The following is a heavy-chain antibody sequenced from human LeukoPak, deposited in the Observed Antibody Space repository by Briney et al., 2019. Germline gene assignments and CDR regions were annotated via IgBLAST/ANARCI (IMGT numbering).Heavy chain of an antibody. CDR1: GGSISSYY. D-gene: IGHD3-22*01. CDR2: IYYSGST. CDR3: ARMVHDSSGYFSYRFDY. Sequence: PSETLSLTCTVSGGSISSYYWSWIRQPPGKGLEWIGYIYYSGSTYYNPSLKSRVTISVDTSKNQFSLQLTSVTAADTAVYYCARMVHDSSGYFSYRFDYWGQGTLVTVSS. V-gene: IGHV4-59*01. J-gene: IGHJ4*02.